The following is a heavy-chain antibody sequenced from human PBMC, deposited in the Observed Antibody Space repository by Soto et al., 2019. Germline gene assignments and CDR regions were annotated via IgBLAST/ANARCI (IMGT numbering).Heavy chain of an antibody. Sequence: QVQLQESGPGLVKPSQTLSLTCTVSGGSISSGGYYWSWIRQHPGKGLEWIGYIYYSGSTYYNPSLQSRVTLSVDTSKNQCSLKLSSVTAADTAVYYGAREISSVGMDVWGQGTTVTVSS. J-gene: IGHJ6*02. CDR1: GGSISSGGYY. D-gene: IGHD6-25*01. CDR3: AREISSVGMDV. CDR2: IYYSGST. V-gene: IGHV4-31*03.